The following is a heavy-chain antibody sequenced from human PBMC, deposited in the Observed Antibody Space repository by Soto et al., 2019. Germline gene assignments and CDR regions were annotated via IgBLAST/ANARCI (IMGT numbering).Heavy chain of an antibody. CDR2: IYFNGST. Sequence: QVQLQESGPGLVKPSETLSLTCTVSGGSVSSGSYYWSWIGQPPGKGLEWIGYIYFNGSTNYNPSLKIRLTISVDTSKNQFSVKLTSVTAADTAMYYCARDIRGYSRAFDYWGQGTLVTVSS. D-gene: IGHD5-18*01. J-gene: IGHJ4*02. CDR1: GGSVSSGSYY. CDR3: ARDIRGYSRAFDY. V-gene: IGHV4-61*01.